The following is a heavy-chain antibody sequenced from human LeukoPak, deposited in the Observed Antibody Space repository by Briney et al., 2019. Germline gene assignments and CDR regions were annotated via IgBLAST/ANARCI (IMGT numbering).Heavy chain of an antibody. CDR2: IWYDGSNK. CDR1: GFTFSSYG. D-gene: IGHD6-13*01. Sequence: GGSLRLSCAASGFTFSSYGMHWVRQAPGNGLEWVAVIWYDGSNKYYADSVKGRFTISRDNSKNTLYLQMNSLRAEDTAVYYCARASSWFVFDYWGQGTLVTVSS. J-gene: IGHJ4*02. V-gene: IGHV3-33*01. CDR3: ARASSWFVFDY.